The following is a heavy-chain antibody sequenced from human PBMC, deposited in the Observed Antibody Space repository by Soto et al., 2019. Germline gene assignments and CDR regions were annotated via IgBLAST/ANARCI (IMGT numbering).Heavy chain of an antibody. J-gene: IGHJ4*02. CDR2: INHSGST. V-gene: IGHV4-34*01. CDR1: GGSFSGYY. Sequence: QVQLQQWGAGLLKPSETLSLTCAVYGGSFSGYYWSWIRQPPGKGLEWIGEINHSGSTNYNPSLKSRVTISVATSKNQFSLKLSSVTAADTAVYYCARGLGGTYYYGSGSYYRYWGQGTLVTVSS. D-gene: IGHD3-10*01. CDR3: ARGLGGTYYYGSGSYYRY.